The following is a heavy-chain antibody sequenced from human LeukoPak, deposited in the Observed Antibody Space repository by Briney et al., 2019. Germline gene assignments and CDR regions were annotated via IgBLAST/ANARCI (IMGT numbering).Heavy chain of an antibody. V-gene: IGHV3-21*01. Sequence: PGGSLRLSCAASGFAFSSYSMNWVRQAPGKGLEWVSSISSSSNYIYYADSVKGRFTISRDNAKNSLYLQMNSLRAEDTAVYYCARPRTYYDILTGYYIPSYFDYWGQGTLVTVSS. D-gene: IGHD3-9*01. CDR2: ISSSSNYI. CDR1: GFAFSSYS. J-gene: IGHJ4*02. CDR3: ARPRTYYDILTGYYIPSYFDY.